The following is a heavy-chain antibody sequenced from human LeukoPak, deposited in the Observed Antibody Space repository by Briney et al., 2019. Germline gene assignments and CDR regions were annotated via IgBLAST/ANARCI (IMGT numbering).Heavy chain of an antibody. CDR3: AKETGSSQWQMATINYFDY. V-gene: IGHV3-7*03. CDR1: GFTFSSYW. Sequence: PGGSLRLSCAASGFTFSSYWMSWVRQAPGKGLEWVANIKQDGSEKYYVDSVKGRFTISRDNAKNSLYLQMNSLRAEDTAVYYCAKETGSSQWQMATINYFDYWGQGTLVTVSS. CDR2: IKQDGSEK. J-gene: IGHJ4*02. D-gene: IGHD5-24*01.